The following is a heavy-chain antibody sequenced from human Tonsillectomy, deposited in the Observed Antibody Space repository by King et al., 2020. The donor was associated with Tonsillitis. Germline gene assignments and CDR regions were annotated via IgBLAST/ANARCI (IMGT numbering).Heavy chain of an antibody. CDR3: AREDRAGDAFDI. D-gene: IGHD6-19*01. V-gene: IGHV3-13*04. CDR2: IWTAGDT. Sequence: VQLVESGGGLVQPGGSLRLSFAASGFTFSSYDMHWVRQATGKGLEWVSAIWTAGDTYYPGSVKGRFTISRENAKNSLYLQMNSLRAGDTAVYYCAREDRAGDAFDIWGQGTMVTVSS. J-gene: IGHJ3*02. CDR1: GFTFSSYD.